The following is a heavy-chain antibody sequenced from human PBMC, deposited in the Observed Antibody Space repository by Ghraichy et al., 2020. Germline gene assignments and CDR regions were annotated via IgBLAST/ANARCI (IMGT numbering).Heavy chain of an antibody. CDR3: ARDFPYYGDYVDYYYGMDV. V-gene: IGHV1-2*02. CDR2: INPNSGGT. D-gene: IGHD4-17*01. J-gene: IGHJ6*02. Sequence: ASVKVSCKASGYTFTGYYMHWVRQAPGQGLEWMGWINPNSGGTNYAQKFQGRVTMTRDTSISTAYMELSRLRSDDTAVYYCARDFPYYGDYVDYYYGMDVWGQGTTVTVSS. CDR1: GYTFTGYY.